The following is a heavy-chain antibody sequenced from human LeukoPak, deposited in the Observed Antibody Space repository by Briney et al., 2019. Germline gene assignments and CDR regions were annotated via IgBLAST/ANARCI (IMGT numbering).Heavy chain of an antibody. J-gene: IGHJ3*02. V-gene: IGHV1-18*01. Sequence: ASVKVSCKASGYTFTSYGISWVRQAPGQGLEWMGWISAYNGNTNYAQKLQGRVTMTTDTSTSTAYMELRSLRSDDTAVYYCARDLAGYSGSYYGAFDIWGQGTMVTVSS. CDR3: ARDLAGYSGSYYGAFDI. CDR1: GYTFTSYG. CDR2: ISAYNGNT. D-gene: IGHD1-26*01.